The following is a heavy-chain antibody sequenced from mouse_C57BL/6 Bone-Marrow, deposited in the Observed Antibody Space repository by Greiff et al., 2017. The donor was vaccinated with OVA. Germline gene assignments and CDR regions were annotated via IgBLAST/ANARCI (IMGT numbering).Heavy chain of an antibody. CDR2: IWSGGST. CDR3: AKNPLYDYDVFYAMDY. CDR1: GFSLTSYG. Sequence: VQLQESGPGLVQPSQSLSITCTVSGFSLTSYGVHWVRQPPGKGLEWLGVIWSGGSTDYNAAFISRLSISKDNPKSQVFFKMNSLQADDTAIYYYAKNPLYDYDVFYAMDYWGQGTSVTVSS. J-gene: IGHJ4*01. D-gene: IGHD2-4*01. V-gene: IGHV2-4*01.